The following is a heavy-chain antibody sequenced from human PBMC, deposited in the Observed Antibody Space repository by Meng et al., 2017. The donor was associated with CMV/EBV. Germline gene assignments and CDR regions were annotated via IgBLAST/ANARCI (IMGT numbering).Heavy chain of an antibody. CDR2: ISRRSSYI. V-gene: IGHV3-21*01. Sequence: SYTITWARQAPGKGLDWVSSISRRSSYIYYADSVKGRFPISRDNAKNSLYLQMNSLRAEDTAVYYCARPLGYCSSTSCYGRVNWFDPWGQGTLVTVSS. CDR3: ARPLGYCSSTSCYGRVNWFDP. CDR1: SYT. J-gene: IGHJ5*02. D-gene: IGHD2-2*01.